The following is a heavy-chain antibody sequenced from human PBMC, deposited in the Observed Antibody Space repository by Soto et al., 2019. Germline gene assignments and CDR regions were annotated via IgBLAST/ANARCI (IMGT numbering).Heavy chain of an antibody. J-gene: IGHJ5*02. Sequence: ASVKVSCKASGYTFTSYYMHWVRQAPGQGLEWMGIINPSGGSTSYAQKFQGRVTMTRDTSTSTVYMELSSLRAEDTAVYYCARDPTGEQEFDPWGQGTLVTVSS. V-gene: IGHV1-46*01. D-gene: IGHD7-27*01. CDR3: ARDPTGEQEFDP. CDR2: INPSGGST. CDR1: GYTFTSYY.